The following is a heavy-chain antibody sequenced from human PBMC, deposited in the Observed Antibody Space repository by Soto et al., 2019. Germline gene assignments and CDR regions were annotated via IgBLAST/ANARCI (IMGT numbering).Heavy chain of an antibody. J-gene: IGHJ4*02. CDR1: GASVSSTYW. Sequence: SETLSLTCAVSGASVSSTYWWSWVRQPPGKGLEWIGEINHRGSADYNPSLKSRVTISVDISKSQFSLRLTSVTAADTAVYYCARYNAASGTYYFDFWGQGALVTVSS. CDR2: INHRGSA. CDR3: ARYNAASGTYYFDF. D-gene: IGHD6-13*01. V-gene: IGHV4-4*02.